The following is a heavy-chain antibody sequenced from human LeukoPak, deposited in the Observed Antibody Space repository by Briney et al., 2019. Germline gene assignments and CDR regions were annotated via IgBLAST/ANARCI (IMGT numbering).Heavy chain of an antibody. V-gene: IGHV4-34*01. CDR3: ARVKPRDDAFDI. CDR1: GGSFSGYY. J-gene: IGHJ3*02. CDR2: INHSGST. Sequence: RTTETLSLTCAVYGGSFSGYYWSWIRQPPGKGLEWIGEINHSGSTNYNPSLKSRVTISVDTSKNQFSLKLSSVTAADTAVYYCARVKPRDDAFDIWGQGTMVTVSS. D-gene: IGHD3-10*01.